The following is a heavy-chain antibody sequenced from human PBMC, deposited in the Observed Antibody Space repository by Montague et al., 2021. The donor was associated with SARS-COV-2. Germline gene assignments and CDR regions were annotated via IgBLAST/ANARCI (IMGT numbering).Heavy chain of an antibody. CDR3: ARTPYSRPLPDY. Sequence: SETLSLTCTVSGGSINSYYWSWIRQPPAKGLVWIGYIYYSGSANYSPSFKSRVTISVDTSKDKFSLRLSSVTAADTAVYYCARTPYSRPLPDYWGQGALVTVSS. J-gene: IGHJ4*02. V-gene: IGHV4-59*01. CDR1: GGSINSYY. D-gene: IGHD1-26*01. CDR2: IYYSGSA.